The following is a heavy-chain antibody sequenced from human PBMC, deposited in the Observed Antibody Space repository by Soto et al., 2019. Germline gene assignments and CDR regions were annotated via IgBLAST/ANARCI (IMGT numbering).Heavy chain of an antibody. CDR1: GFTFDDYA. J-gene: IGHJ6*02. CDR2: ISWNSGSI. Sequence: GGSLRLSCAASGFTFDDYAMHWVRQAPGKDLEWVSGISWNSGSIGYADSVKGRFTISRDNAKNSLYLQMNSLRAEDTALYYCAKDMIGYCSGGSCYNPYMDVWGQGTTVTVSS. V-gene: IGHV3-9*01. CDR3: AKDMIGYCSGGSCYNPYMDV. D-gene: IGHD2-15*01.